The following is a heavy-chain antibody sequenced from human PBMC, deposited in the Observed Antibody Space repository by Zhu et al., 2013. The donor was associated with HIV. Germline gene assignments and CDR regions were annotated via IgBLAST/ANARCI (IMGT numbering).Heavy chain of an antibody. D-gene: IGHD3-10*01. CDR2: IIPIFGTA. CDR1: GGTFSSYA. V-gene: IGHV1-69*01. CDR3: ARGTYYYGSGSYIYYYYGMDV. J-gene: IGHJ6*02. Sequence: QVQLVQSGAEVKKPGSSVKVSCKASGGTFSSYAISWVRQAPGQGLEWMGGIIPIFGTANYAQKFQGRVTITADESTSTAYMELSSLRSEDTAVYYCARGTYYYGSGSYIYYYYGMDVWGQGTTVTVSS.